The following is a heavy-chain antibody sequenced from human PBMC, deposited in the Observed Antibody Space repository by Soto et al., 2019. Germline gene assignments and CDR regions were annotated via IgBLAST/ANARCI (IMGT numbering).Heavy chain of an antibody. CDR1: GFIFSSYA. CDR3: ATRGYYYDSSGGVYFDY. J-gene: IGHJ4*02. D-gene: IGHD3-22*01. V-gene: IGHV3-23*01. Sequence: VQLLESGGGLVQPGGSLRLSCAGSGFIFSSYAMSWVRQAPGKGLEWVSGISDTGGSTYYADSVKGRFTISRDNSKSTLYLQMNSLRVDDTAVYYCATRGYYYDSSGGVYFDYWGQGTLVTVSS. CDR2: ISDTGGST.